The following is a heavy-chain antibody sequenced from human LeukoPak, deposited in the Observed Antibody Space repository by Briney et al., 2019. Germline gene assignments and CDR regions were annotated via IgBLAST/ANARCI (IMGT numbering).Heavy chain of an antibody. J-gene: IGHJ4*02. V-gene: IGHV4-38-2*02. CDR1: GYSISSGYY. CDR3: ARIGVGGYYFLDY. CDR2: IYHSGST. Sequence: SETLSLTCTVSGYSISSGYYWGWIRQPPGKGLEWIGSIYHSGSTYYNPSLKSRVTISVDTSKNQFSLKLSSVTAADTAVYYCARIGVGGYYFLDYWGQGTPVTVSS. D-gene: IGHD3-22*01.